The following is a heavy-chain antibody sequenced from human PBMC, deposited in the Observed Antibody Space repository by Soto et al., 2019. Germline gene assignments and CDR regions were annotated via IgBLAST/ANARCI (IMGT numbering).Heavy chain of an antibody. Sequence: SQNLSLTCAIAGHSDTSNSATWNWIRQSQSRGLERLGRTYYRSKWYNDHAVSVRSRITISPDTSKNQFSLQLNSVTPEDAAVYYCARDHRGAKYGLDVWGQGTTVTSP. V-gene: IGHV6-1*01. CDR2: TYYRSKWYN. CDR1: GHSDTSNSAT. D-gene: IGHD1-26*01. CDR3: ARDHRGAKYGLDV. J-gene: IGHJ6*02.